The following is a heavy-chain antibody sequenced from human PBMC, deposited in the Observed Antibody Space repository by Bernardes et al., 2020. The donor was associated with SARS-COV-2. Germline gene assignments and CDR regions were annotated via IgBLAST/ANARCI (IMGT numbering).Heavy chain of an antibody. J-gene: IGHJ4*02. V-gene: IGHV3-74*01. Sequence: GGSLRLSCAASGMTFSSFWMHWVRQVPGKGLVWVSRINEDGTITDHAESVKGRFTISRDNAKNTLFLHMNSLRAEDSAVYYCARDVVGKEDSWGQGTLVTVSS. D-gene: IGHD2-15*01. CDR2: INEDGTIT. CDR1: GMTFSSFW. CDR3: ARDVVGKEDS.